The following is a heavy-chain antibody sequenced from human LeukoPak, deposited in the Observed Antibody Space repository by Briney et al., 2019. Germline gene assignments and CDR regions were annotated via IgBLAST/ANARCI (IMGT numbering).Heavy chain of an antibody. CDR3: ARVMLSGGGSSWFNDAFDI. CDR2: IRSKANSYAT. J-gene: IGHJ3*02. CDR1: GFTFSGSA. V-gene: IGHV3-73*01. D-gene: IGHD6-13*01. Sequence: GGSLRLSCAASGFTFSGSAMHWVRQASGKGLEWVGRIRSKANSYATAYAASVKGRFTISRDDSKNTAYLQMNSLKTEDTAVYYCARVMLSGGGSSWFNDAFDIWGQGTMVTVSS.